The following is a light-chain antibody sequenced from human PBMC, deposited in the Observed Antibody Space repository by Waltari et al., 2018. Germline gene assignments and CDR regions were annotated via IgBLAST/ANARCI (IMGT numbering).Light chain of an antibody. CDR3: QESDSTLTWT. Sequence: DIQMTQSPSSLSASVGDSVTITCRASQSISRNLNWYQQKPGKAPRRLSSGASSLESGVPSRFSGSGSGTDFTLTITSLQAEDFATYYCQESDSTLTWTFGPGTKVEI. J-gene: IGKJ1*01. V-gene: IGKV1-39*01. CDR1: QSISRN. CDR2: GAS.